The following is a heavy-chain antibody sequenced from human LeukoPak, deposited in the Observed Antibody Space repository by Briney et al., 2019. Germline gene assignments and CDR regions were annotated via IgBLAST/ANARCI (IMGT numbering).Heavy chain of an antibody. CDR2: INHSGST. Sequence: PSETLSLTCAVYGGSFSGYYWNWIRQPPGKGLEWIGEINHSGSTNYNPSLKNRVTISVDTSKNQFSLKLSSLTAADTAVYYCASVVRIAAAGIYWFDPWSQGTLVTVSS. CDR1: GGSFSGYY. D-gene: IGHD6-13*01. CDR3: ASVVRIAAAGIYWFDP. J-gene: IGHJ5*02. V-gene: IGHV4-34*01.